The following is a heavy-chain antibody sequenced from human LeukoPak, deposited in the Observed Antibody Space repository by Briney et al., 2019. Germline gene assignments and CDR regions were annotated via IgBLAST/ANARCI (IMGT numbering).Heavy chain of an antibody. J-gene: IGHJ4*02. CDR2: INEDGSYK. D-gene: IGHD2-21*02. Sequence: GGSLRLSCAVSGFTFTSYRMSWVRQAPGKGLEWVANINEDGSYKFHADSVKGRLTISRDNSKNSLYLQMSSLRADDTAVYYCARDATRGGDNDYWGQGTRVTVSS. V-gene: IGHV3-7*01. CDR3: ARDATRGGDNDY. CDR1: GFTFTSYR.